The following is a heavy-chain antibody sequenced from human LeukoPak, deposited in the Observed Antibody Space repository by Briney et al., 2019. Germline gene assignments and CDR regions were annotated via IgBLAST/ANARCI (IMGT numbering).Heavy chain of an antibody. J-gene: IGHJ4*02. V-gene: IGHV4-34*01. CDR3: ASGGWYRGY. D-gene: IGHD2-15*01. Sequence: SETLSLTCAVYGGSFSGYYWTWIRQTPGKGLEWIGEINHRGSTNYNPSLESRVTISVDTSKNYFSLDLTSVTAADTAVYYCASGGWYRGYWGQGTLVTVSS. CDR2: INHRGST. CDR1: GGSFSGYY.